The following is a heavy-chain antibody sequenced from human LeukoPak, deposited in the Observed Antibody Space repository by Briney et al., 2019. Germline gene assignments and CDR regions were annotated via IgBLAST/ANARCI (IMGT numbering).Heavy chain of an antibody. D-gene: IGHD5-18*01. CDR3: ASKDTAMGYFDY. CDR2: IYYSGST. CDR1: GGSISSYY. Sequence: SETLSLTCTVSGGSISSYYWSWIRQPPRKGLEWIGYIYYSGSTNYNPSLKSRVTISVDTSKNQFSLKLSSVTAADTAVYYCASKDTAMGYFDYWGQGTLVTVSS. J-gene: IGHJ4*02. V-gene: IGHV4-59*08.